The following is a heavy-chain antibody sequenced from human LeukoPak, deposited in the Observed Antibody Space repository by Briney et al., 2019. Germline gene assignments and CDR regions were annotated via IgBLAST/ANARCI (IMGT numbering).Heavy chain of an antibody. CDR1: GFTVSSNY. D-gene: IGHD3-22*01. CDR3: ARDITYYDSSGYYDY. Sequence: GGSLRLSCAASGFTVSSNYMSWVRQAPGKGLEWVSVIYSGGSTYYADSVKGRFTISRDNSKNTLYLQVNSLRAEDTAVYYCARDITYYDSSGYYDYWGQGTLVTVSS. J-gene: IGHJ4*02. CDR2: IYSGGST. V-gene: IGHV3-66*01.